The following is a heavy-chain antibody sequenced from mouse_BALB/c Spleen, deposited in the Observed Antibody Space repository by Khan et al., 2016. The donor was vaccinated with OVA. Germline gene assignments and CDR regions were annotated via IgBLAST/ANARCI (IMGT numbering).Heavy chain of an antibody. V-gene: IGHV3-8*02. CDR1: GDSITSGY. Sequence: EVQLVESGPSLVKPSQTLSLTCSVTGDSITSGYWNWIRKFPGNKLEYMGYISYSGSTYYNPSLKSRISITRDTSKNQYYLQLNSVTTYDTATYYCARSGYYGYDAMDYWGQGTSVTVYS. J-gene: IGHJ4*01. CDR2: ISYSGST. CDR3: ARSGYYGYDAMDY. D-gene: IGHD1-1*02.